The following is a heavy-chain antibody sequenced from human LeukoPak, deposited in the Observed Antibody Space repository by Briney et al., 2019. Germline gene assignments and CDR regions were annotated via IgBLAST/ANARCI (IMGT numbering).Heavy chain of an antibody. J-gene: IGHJ3*02. D-gene: IGHD3-22*01. CDR3: AHTQYYFDSGGVDDGFDI. V-gene: IGHV2-5*01. Sequence: ASGPTLVKPTQTLTLICTFSGFSLTTSGVGVGWIRQPPGKALEWLALIYWNDDQRYSPSLKSRLTITKDTSKNQVVLAMTNMDPVDTATYYCAHTQYYFDSGGVDDGFDIWGQGTLVTVSS. CDR2: IYWNDDQ. CDR1: GFSLTTSGVG.